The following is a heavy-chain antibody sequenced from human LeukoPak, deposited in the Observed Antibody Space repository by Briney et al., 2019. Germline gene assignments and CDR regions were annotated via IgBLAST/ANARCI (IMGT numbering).Heavy chain of an antibody. Sequence: SVKVSCKASRGTFSRYAISWVRQAPVQGLEWMGGIIPIFGTANYAQKFQGRVTISADDSTSTAYMEVSSLRSEDTAVYYCAREYSGYDFFDYWGQGILVTVSS. CDR3: AREYSGYDFFDY. CDR2: IIPIFGTA. D-gene: IGHD5-12*01. CDR1: RGTFSRYA. V-gene: IGHV1-69*13. J-gene: IGHJ4*02.